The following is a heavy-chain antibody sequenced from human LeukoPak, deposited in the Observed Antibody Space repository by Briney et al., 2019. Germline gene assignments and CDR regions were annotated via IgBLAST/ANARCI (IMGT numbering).Heavy chain of an antibody. CDR2: IYYSGST. Sequence: KPSETLSLTCTVSGGSISSYYWSWIRQPPGKGLEWIGYIYYSGSTNYNPSLKSRVTISVDKSKNQFSLKLSSVTAADTAVYYCARETLRYFDGNAFDIWGQGTMVTVSS. V-gene: IGHV4-59*12. D-gene: IGHD3-9*01. CDR1: GGSISSYY. J-gene: IGHJ3*02. CDR3: ARETLRYFDGNAFDI.